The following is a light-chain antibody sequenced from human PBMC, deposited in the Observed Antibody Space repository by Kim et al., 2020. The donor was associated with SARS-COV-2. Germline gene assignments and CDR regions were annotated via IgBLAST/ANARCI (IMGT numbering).Light chain of an antibody. CDR1: QNVNSN. CDR3: QQYNNWLRNT. V-gene: IGKV3-15*01. J-gene: IGKJ2*01. CDR2: GAS. Sequence: ILMTQSPATLSVSPGEGATLSCRASQNVNSNLAWYQQKPGQAPRLLIYGASTRVTGIPARFSGSGSGTEFTLTISSLQSEDFAIYYCQQYNNWLRNTFGQGTKLEI.